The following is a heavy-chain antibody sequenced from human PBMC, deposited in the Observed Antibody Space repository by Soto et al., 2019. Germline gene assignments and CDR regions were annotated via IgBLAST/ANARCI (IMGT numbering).Heavy chain of an antibody. CDR2: INADNGHT. D-gene: IGHD3-16*01. Sequence: ASVKVSCKTSGYTFTNYAIHWVRQAPGQRLEWMGWINADNGHTKYSRKFQARVTITRDTSASTAYMELSRLRSEDTAVYYCARDFGSWGIDHWGLGTLVTVSS. CDR1: GYTFTNYA. V-gene: IGHV1-3*01. J-gene: IGHJ4*02. CDR3: ARDFGSWGIDH.